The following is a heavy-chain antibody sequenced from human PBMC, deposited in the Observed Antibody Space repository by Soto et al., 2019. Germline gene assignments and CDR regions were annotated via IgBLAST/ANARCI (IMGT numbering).Heavy chain of an antibody. D-gene: IGHD2-15*01. V-gene: IGHV1-69*13. CDR1: GGTFSSYA. J-gene: IGHJ6*02. CDR2: IIPIFGTA. CDR3: AREYCSGGSCYSPRVYYYYGMDV. Sequence: SVKVSCKASGGTFSSYAISWVRQAPGQGLEWMGGIIPIFGTANYAQKFQGRVTITADESTSTAYMELSSLRSEDTAVYYCAREYCSGGSCYSPRVYYYYGMDVWGQGTTVTVSS.